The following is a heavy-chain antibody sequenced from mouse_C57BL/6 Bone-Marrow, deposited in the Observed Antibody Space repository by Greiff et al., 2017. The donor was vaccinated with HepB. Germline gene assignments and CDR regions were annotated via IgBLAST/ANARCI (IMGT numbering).Heavy chain of an antibody. D-gene: IGHD3-2*02. CDR1: GYTFTDYY. CDR2: INPNNGGT. Sequence: VQLQQSGPELVKPGASVKISCKASGYTFTDYYMNWVKQSHGKSLEWIGDINPNNGGTSYNQKFKGKATLTVDKSSSTAYMELRSLTSEDSAVYYCARGVRLDYWGQGTTLTVSS. V-gene: IGHV1-26*01. J-gene: IGHJ2*01. CDR3: ARGVRLDY.